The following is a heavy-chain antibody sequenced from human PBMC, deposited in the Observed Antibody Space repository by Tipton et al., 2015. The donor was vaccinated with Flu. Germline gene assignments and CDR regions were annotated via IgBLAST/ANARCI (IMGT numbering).Heavy chain of an antibody. CDR1: GFTVSSNY. CDR3: ARHDSLTMAVALDY. Sequence: GSLRLSCAASGFTVSSNYMSWVRQAPGKGLEWVSVIYSGGSTYYADSVKGRFTISRDNSKNTLYLQMNSLRAEDTAVYYCARHDSLTMAVALDYWGQGTLVTVSS. CDR2: IYSGGST. V-gene: IGHV3-66*02. D-gene: IGHD3-22*01. J-gene: IGHJ4*02.